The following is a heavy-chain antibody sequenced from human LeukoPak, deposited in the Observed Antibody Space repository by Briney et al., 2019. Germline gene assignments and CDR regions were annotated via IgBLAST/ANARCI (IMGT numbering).Heavy chain of an antibody. Sequence: AGRSLRLSCAASGFTFSSYGMHWVRQAPGKGLEWVAVISYDGSNKYYADSVKGRFTISRDNSKNTLYLQMNSLRAEDTAVYYCAKDQGGVVVAAPGAFDIWGQGTMVTVSS. J-gene: IGHJ3*02. CDR3: AKDQGGVVVAAPGAFDI. CDR1: GFTFSSYG. D-gene: IGHD2-15*01. CDR2: ISYDGSNK. V-gene: IGHV3-30*18.